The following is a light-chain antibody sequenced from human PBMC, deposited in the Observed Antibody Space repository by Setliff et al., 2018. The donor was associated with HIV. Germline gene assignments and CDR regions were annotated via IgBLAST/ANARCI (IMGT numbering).Light chain of an antibody. CDR2: EVS. J-gene: IGLJ1*01. CDR1: SSDVGGYNY. Sequence: QSVLTQPASVSGSPGQSITISCTGTSSDVGGYNYVSWYQQHPGKAPKLMISEVSNRPSGVSNRFSGSKSGNTASLTISGLQAEDEADYYCSSYTSSSTLWVFGTGTRSPS. V-gene: IGLV2-14*01. CDR3: SSYTSSSTLWV.